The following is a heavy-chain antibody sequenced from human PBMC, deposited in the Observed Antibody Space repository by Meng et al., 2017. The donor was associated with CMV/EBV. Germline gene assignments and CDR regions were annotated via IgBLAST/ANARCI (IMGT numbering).Heavy chain of an antibody. Sequence: QVHLVESGGGVVQPGRSLRLSWAASGFPFSSYAMHWVCQAPGKGLEWVAVISYDGSNKYYADSVKGRFTISRDNSKNTLYLQMNSLRAEDTAVYYCARGSVAGFDYWGQGTLVTVSS. V-gene: IGHV3-30-3*01. CDR3: ARGSVAGFDY. CDR1: GFPFSSYA. J-gene: IGHJ4*02. CDR2: ISYDGSNK. D-gene: IGHD6-19*01.